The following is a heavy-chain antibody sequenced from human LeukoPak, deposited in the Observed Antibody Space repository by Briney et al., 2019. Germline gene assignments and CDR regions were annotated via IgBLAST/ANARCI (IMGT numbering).Heavy chain of an antibody. Sequence: GGSLRLSCAASGFTFSSYWMSWVRQAPGKGLEWVANIKQDGREKYYVDSVKGRFTISRDNAKNSLYLQMNSLRAEDTAVYYCARGLTPITIFGVVSGYYYYYMDVWGKGTTVTVSS. CDR2: IKQDGREK. CDR3: ARGLTPITIFGVVSGYYYYYMDV. J-gene: IGHJ6*03. D-gene: IGHD3-3*01. V-gene: IGHV3-7*01. CDR1: GFTFSSYW.